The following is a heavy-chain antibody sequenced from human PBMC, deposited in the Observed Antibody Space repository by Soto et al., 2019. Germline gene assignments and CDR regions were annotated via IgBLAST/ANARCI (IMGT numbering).Heavy chain of an antibody. CDR1: GFTFSSYT. Sequence: EVQLLESGGGLVQPGGSLRLSCAASGFTFSSYTMNWVRPAPGKGLEWVSGISGSGDNTYYADSVRGRFTVSRDNSKNTLYLQMNSLRAEDTAVYYCATGFCSGAGCRKDYWGQGTLVTVSS. V-gene: IGHV3-23*01. D-gene: IGHD2-15*01. J-gene: IGHJ4*02. CDR2: ISGSGDNT. CDR3: ATGFCSGAGCRKDY.